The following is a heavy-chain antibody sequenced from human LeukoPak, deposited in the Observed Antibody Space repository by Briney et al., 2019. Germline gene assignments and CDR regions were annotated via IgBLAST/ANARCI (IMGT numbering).Heavy chain of an antibody. J-gene: IGHJ4*02. D-gene: IGHD2-2*01. CDR3: AKDDVAIVVVPAAAFDY. V-gene: IGHV3-30*18. Sequence: GGSLRLSCAASGFTFSSYGMHWVRQAPGKGLEWVAVIPYDGSNKYYADSVKGRFTISRDNSKNTLYLQMNSLRAEDTAVYYCAKDDVAIVVVPAAAFDYWGQGTLVTVSS. CDR1: GFTFSSYG. CDR2: IPYDGSNK.